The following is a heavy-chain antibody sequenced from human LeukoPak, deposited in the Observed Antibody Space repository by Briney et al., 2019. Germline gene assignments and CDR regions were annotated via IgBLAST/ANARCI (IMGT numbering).Heavy chain of an antibody. CDR1: GFTFSSYA. V-gene: IGHV3-30-3*01. CDR2: ISYDGSNK. CDR3: ARDHCSSTSCYFDY. Sequence: GGSLRLSCAASGFTFSSYAMHWVRQAPGKGLEWVAVISYDGSNKYYADSVKGRFTISRDNSKNTLYLQMNSLRAEDTAVYYCARDHCSSTSCYFDYWGQGTLVTVTS. D-gene: IGHD2-2*01. J-gene: IGHJ4*02.